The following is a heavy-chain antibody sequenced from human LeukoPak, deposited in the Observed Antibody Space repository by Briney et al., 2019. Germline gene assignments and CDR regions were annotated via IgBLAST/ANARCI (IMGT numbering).Heavy chain of an antibody. V-gene: IGHV4-39*01. CDR3: ARAPPYYMDV. CDR2: IYYSGST. Sequence: SETLSLTCTVSGGSISSSSYYWGWIRQPPGKGLEWIGSIYYSGSTYYNPSLKSRVTISVDTSKNQFSLKLSSVTAADTAVYYCARAPPYYMDVWGKGTTVTISS. J-gene: IGHJ6*03. CDR1: GGSISSSSYY.